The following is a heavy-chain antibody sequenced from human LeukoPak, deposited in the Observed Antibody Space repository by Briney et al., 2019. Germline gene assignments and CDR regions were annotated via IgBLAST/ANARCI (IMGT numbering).Heavy chain of an antibody. Sequence: PGGSLRLSCAASGFTFSSYGMHWVRQAPGKGLEWVAVIWYDGSNKYYADSVKGRFTISRDNSKNTLYLQMNSLRAEDTAVYYCARVLLELNYYYYGMDVWGQGTTVTVSS. CDR1: GFTFSSYG. V-gene: IGHV3-33*01. CDR3: ARVLLELNYYYYGMDV. D-gene: IGHD1-7*01. J-gene: IGHJ6*02. CDR2: IWYDGSNK.